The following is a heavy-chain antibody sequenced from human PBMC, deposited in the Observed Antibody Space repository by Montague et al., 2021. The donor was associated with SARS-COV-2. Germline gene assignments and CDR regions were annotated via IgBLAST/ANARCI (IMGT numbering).Heavy chain of an antibody. CDR1: GFTFSSYA. D-gene: IGHD3-3*01. CDR2: ISYDGSNK. J-gene: IGHJ4*02. V-gene: IGHV3-30*04. Sequence: SLRLSCAASGFTFSSYAMHWVRQAPGKGLVWVAVISYDGSNKYYADSVKGRFTISRDNSKNTLYLQMNSLRAEDTAVYYCARDHLNRRGAEGFLTIFGVVTSNYFDYWGQGTLVTVSS. CDR3: ARDHLNRRGAEGFLTIFGVVTSNYFDY.